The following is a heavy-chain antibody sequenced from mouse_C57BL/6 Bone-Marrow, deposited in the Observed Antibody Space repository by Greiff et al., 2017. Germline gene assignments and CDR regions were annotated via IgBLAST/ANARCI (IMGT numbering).Heavy chain of an antibody. J-gene: IGHJ1*03. V-gene: IGHV1-69*01. CDR2: IDPSDSYT. Sequence: QVQLQQPGAELVMPGASVKLSCKASGYTFTSSWMHWVKQRPGQGLEWIGEIDPSDSYTNYNQQFKGKSTLTVDKSSSTAYMQLSSLTSEDSAVYYCAREGYGSSSYGYFDVWGTGTTVTVSS. D-gene: IGHD1-1*01. CDR1: GYTFTSSW. CDR3: AREGYGSSSYGYFDV.